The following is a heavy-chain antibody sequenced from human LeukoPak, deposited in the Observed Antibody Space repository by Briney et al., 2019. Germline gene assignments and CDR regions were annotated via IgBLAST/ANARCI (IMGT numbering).Heavy chain of an antibody. V-gene: IGHV3-23*01. CDR2: ISAGGGAT. Sequence: GGSLRLSCAASGFTFASYAMSWVRQAPGKGLEWVSGISAGGGATYSADSVKGRFSISRNNSKNTLYLHMSSLRAEDTVIYYCAKDRQQLANFDCRGQGALVTVSS. D-gene: IGHD6-13*01. CDR1: GFTFASYA. J-gene: IGHJ4*02. CDR3: AKDRQQLANFDC.